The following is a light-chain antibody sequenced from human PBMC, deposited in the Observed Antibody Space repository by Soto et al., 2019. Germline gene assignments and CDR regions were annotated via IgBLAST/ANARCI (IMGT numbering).Light chain of an antibody. Sequence: QSVLTQPPSVSGAPGQAVTISCAGTSSNIGAGYDVHWYQQVPGTAPKLLIYTNSNRPSGVPDRFSGSKSGNSASLAITGLQAADEADYYCQSYDSSLSALVFGGGTQLTVL. CDR3: QSYDSSLSALV. J-gene: IGLJ3*02. CDR1: SSNIGAGYD. V-gene: IGLV1-40*01. CDR2: TNS.